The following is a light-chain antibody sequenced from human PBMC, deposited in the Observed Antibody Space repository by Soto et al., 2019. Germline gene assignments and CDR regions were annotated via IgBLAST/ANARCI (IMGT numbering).Light chain of an antibody. Sequence: EMVVTQAPGTLSLSPGERATLSCRASQSVSSSYLAWYQQKPGQAPRLLIYGASSRATGIPDRFSGSGSGTDFTLTISRLEPEDFAVYYCQQYGSAFGQGTKV. CDR2: GAS. J-gene: IGKJ1*01. V-gene: IGKV3-20*01. CDR3: QQYGSA. CDR1: QSVSSSY.